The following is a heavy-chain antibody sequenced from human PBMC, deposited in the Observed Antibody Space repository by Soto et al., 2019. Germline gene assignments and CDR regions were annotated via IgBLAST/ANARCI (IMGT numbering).Heavy chain of an antibody. CDR1: GFTFSSYG. CDR2: ISYDGSNK. J-gene: IGHJ4*02. Sequence: PGGSLRLSCAASGFTFSSYGMHWVRQAPGKGLEWVAVISYDGSNKYYADSVKGRFTISRDNSKNTLYLQMNSLRAEDTAVYYCAKAAIFGVVTYFDYWGQGTLVTVSS. D-gene: IGHD3-3*01. CDR3: AKAAIFGVVTYFDY. V-gene: IGHV3-30*18.